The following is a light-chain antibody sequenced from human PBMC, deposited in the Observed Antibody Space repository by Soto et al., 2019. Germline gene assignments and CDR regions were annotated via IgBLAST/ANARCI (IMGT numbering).Light chain of an antibody. CDR3: QLLSRKPPHT. CDR2: AAS. Sequence: QLTQSPSSLAASVGDRVTITCRASQDISNYLVWYQQKPGKAPNLLIYAASTLQSGVPLRFSGGWSGTDFTLTIINLQPEDFATYYCQLLSRKPPHTFGLGTKVEIK. CDR1: QDISNY. V-gene: IGKV1-9*01. J-gene: IGKJ2*01.